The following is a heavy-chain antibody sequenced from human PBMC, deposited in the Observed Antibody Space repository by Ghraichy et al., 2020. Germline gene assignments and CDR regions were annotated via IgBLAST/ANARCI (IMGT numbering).Heavy chain of an antibody. CDR2: ISGSGGST. D-gene: IGHD4-11*01. V-gene: IGHV3-23*01. CDR1: GFTFSSYA. J-gene: IGHJ6*03. Sequence: GGSLRLSCAASGFTFSSYAMSWVRQAPGKGLEWVSAISGSGGSTYYADSVKGRFTISRDNSKNTLYLQMNSLRAEDTAVYYCAKSDYSNYEGYYYYYMDVWGKGTTVTVSS. CDR3: AKSDYSNYEGYYYYYMDV.